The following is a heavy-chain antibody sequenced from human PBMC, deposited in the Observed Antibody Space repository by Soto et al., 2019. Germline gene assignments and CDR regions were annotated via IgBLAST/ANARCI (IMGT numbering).Heavy chain of an antibody. J-gene: IGHJ4*02. CDR2: ISYDGSNK. D-gene: IGHD6-13*01. V-gene: IGHV3-30-3*01. CDR1: GFTFSSYA. CDR3: ARERFGSWFGDFDY. Sequence: QVQLVESGGGVVQPGRSLRLSCAASGFTFSSYAMHWVRQAPGKGLEWVAVISYDGSNKYYADSVKGRFTISRDNSKNTLYLPMNSLRAEDTAVYYWARERFGSWFGDFDYWGQGTLVTVSS.